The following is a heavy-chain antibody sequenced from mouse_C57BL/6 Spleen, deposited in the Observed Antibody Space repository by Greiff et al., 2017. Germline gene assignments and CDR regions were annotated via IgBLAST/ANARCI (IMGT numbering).Heavy chain of an antibody. V-gene: IGHV1-54*01. CDR1: GYAFTNYL. CDR2: INPGSGGT. J-gene: IGHJ2*01. Sequence: QVQLKESGAELVRPGTSVKVSCKASGYAFTNYLIEWVKQRPGQGLEWIGVINPGSGGTNYNEKFQGKATLTADKSSSTAYMQLSSLASEDSAVFFCARGGNSFDYWGQGTTLTVSS. CDR3: ARGGNSFDY.